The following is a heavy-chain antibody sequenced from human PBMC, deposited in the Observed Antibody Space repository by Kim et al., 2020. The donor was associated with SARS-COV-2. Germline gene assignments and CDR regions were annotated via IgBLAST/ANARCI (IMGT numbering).Heavy chain of an antibody. D-gene: IGHD2-2*01. CDR2: ISGSSSAA. V-gene: IGHV3-23*01. J-gene: IGHJ4*01. CDR3: TRVVGYCSGTSCSGDY. Sequence: GGSLRLSCAASGFTFSSYAMSWVRQAPGKGLEWVSAISGSSSAAYYADSVKGRFTISRDNSKNTLYLQMNSLRAEDTAVYYCTRVVGYCSGTSCSGDYWG. CDR1: GFTFSSYA.